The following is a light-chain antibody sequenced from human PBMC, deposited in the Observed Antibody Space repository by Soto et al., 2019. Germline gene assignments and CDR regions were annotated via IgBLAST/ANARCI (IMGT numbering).Light chain of an antibody. J-gene: IGLJ3*02. CDR1: SSDVGTYHY. V-gene: IGLV2-14*01. CDR3: GSYSSSSTPWV. CDR2: EVD. Sequence: QSVLTQPASMSGSPGQSITISCTGTSSDVGTYHYVSWYQQHPGKAPKLIIYEVDNRPSGVSNRFSASKSGNTASLTISGLQAEDEAHYYCGSYSSSSTPWVFGGGTKVTVL.